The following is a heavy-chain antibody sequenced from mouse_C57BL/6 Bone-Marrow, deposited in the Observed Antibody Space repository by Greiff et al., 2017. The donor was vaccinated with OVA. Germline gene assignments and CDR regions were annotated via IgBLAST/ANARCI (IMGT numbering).Heavy chain of an antibody. J-gene: IGHJ2*01. CDR3: ARGGVLLRPKGGYYFDY. Sequence: QVQLQQSGAELVRPGASVKLSCKASGYTFTDYYINWVKQRPGQGLEWIARIYPGSGNTYYNEKFKGKATLTAEKSSSTSYMQLSSLTSEDSAVYCWARGGVLLRPKGGYYFDYWGQGTTLTVSS. D-gene: IGHD1-1*01. CDR2: IYPGSGNT. CDR1: GYTFTDYY. V-gene: IGHV1-76*01.